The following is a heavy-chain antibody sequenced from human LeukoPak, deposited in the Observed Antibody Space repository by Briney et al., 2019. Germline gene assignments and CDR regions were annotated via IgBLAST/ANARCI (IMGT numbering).Heavy chain of an antibody. J-gene: IGHJ6*02. Sequence: ASVKVSCKASGGTFSSYAISWVRQAPGQGLEWMGIINPSGGSTSYAQKFQGRVTMTRDTSTSTVYMELSSLRSEDTAVYYCARAKLEHYYYYYGMDVWGQGTTVTVSS. CDR3: ARAKLEHYYYYYGMDV. CDR2: INPSGGST. V-gene: IGHV1-46*01. CDR1: GGTFSSYA. D-gene: IGHD1-1*01.